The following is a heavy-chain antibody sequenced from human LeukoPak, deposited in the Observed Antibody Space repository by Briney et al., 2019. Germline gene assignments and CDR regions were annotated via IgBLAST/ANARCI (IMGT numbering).Heavy chain of an antibody. Sequence: SETLSLTCAVYGGSFSGYYWSWIRQPPGKGLEWIGEINHSGSTNYNPSLKSRVTISVDTSKNQFSLKLSSVTAADTAVYYCARWDLYGGDDYWGQGTLVIVSS. D-gene: IGHD2-21*02. J-gene: IGHJ4*02. CDR1: GGSFSGYY. CDR2: INHSGST. V-gene: IGHV4-34*01. CDR3: ARWDLYGGDDY.